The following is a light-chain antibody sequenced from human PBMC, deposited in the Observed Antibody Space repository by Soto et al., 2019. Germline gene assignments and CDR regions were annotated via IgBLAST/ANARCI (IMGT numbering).Light chain of an antibody. CDR2: GAS. CDR1: QGVSSN. J-gene: IGKJ5*01. Sequence: EIVMTQSPATLSVSPGERATLSCRASQGVSSNLAWYQQKPGQAPRLLIYGASTRATGIPARFSGSGSGTEFTLTISSLQSEDFAVYYCQQYNNWPPAITFVQGTRLEIK. V-gene: IGKV3-15*01. CDR3: QQYNNWPPAIT.